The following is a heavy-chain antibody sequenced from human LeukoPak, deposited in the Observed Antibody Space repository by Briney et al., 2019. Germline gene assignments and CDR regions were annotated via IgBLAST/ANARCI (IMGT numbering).Heavy chain of an antibody. Sequence: GGSLRLSCAASGFTFSSYEMNWVRQAPGKGLEWVSSISSRSTYIYYADSVKGRFTISRDNAKNSLYLQMNNLRAEDTAMFYCATSIAQDVDAFHIWGQGTMVTVSS. CDR2: ISSRSTYI. J-gene: IGHJ3*02. V-gene: IGHV3-21*01. CDR3: ATSIAQDVDAFHI. D-gene: IGHD6-6*01. CDR1: GFTFSSYE.